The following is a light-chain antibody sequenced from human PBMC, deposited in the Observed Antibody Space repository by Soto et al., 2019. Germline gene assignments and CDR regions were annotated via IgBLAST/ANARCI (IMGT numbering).Light chain of an antibody. CDR3: QQYSVYWP. CDR2: DAS. V-gene: IGKV1-5*02. CDR1: QSVSTR. Sequence: SCASVSASVGDRLTIICRASQSVSTRLAWYQQKPGKAPKVLIYDASSWAGGVPSRFTGSGSGTEFTLTINSLPTDDFATYYCQQYSVYWPFGPGSKVDIK. J-gene: IGKJ1*01.